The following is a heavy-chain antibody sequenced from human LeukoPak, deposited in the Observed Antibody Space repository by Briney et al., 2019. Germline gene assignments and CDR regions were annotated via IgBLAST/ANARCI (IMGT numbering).Heavy chain of an antibody. Sequence: GGSLRLSCAASGFTFSSYAMSWVRQAPGKGLEWVSYISSSGSTIYYADSVKGRFTISRDNAKNSLYLQMNSLRAEDTAVYYCSRESGWAEDRSYMDVWGKGTTVTISS. CDR1: GFTFSSYA. V-gene: IGHV3-48*03. CDR2: ISSSGSTI. J-gene: IGHJ6*03. D-gene: IGHD3-10*01. CDR3: SRESGWAEDRSYMDV.